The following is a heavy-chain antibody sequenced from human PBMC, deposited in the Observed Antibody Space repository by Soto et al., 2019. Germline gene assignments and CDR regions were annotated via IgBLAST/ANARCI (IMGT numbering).Heavy chain of an antibody. Sequence: QVQLQESGPGLVKPSETLSLTCTVSGGSISSYYWSWIRQPPGKGLEWIGYIYYSGSTNYNPSLNSRVTISVDTSKNHFSLKLSSVTAADTAVYYCARDRWLQFYYGMDVWGQGTTVTVSS. V-gene: IGHV4-59*01. CDR2: IYYSGST. CDR3: ARDRWLQFYYGMDV. D-gene: IGHD5-12*01. J-gene: IGHJ6*02. CDR1: GGSISSYY.